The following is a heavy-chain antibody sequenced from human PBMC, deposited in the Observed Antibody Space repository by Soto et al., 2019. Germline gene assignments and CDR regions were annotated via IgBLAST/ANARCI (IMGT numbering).Heavy chain of an antibody. Sequence: QVQLVQSGAEVKKPGSSVKVSCKASGGTFSSYAISWVRQAPGQGLEWMGGIIPIFGTANYAQKFQGRVTITADESTSTPYMELSSLRSEDTAVYYCARSGIAAPRSWFDPWGQGTLVTVSS. CDR1: GGTFSSYA. V-gene: IGHV1-69*01. CDR2: IIPIFGTA. CDR3: ARSGIAAPRSWFDP. J-gene: IGHJ5*02. D-gene: IGHD6-13*01.